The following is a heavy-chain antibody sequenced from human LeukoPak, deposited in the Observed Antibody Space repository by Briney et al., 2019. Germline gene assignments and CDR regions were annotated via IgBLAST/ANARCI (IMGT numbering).Heavy chain of an antibody. CDR2: IKRKTDGGTT. V-gene: IGHV3-15*01. J-gene: IGHJ3*02. CDR3: TTDSWTIDI. D-gene: IGHD1-1*01. Sequence: GGSLRLSCAVSGFTFSNTWMSWVRQAPGKGLEWVGPIKRKTDGGTTDYAAPVRGKFTISRDDSRYTVYLLMNRLKSEDTAVYYCTTDSWTIDIWGQRTMATISS. CDR1: GFTFSNTW.